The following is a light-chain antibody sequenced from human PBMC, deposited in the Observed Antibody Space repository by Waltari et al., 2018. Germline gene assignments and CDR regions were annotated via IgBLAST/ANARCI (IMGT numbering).Light chain of an antibody. V-gene: IGKV3-20*01. CDR1: QSVSRY. CDR3: QNHERLPAM. CDR2: GAS. J-gene: IGKJ1*01. Sequence: EIVLTQSPGTLSLSPGERATLSCRASQSVSRYLAWYQQKPGQAPRLLIYGASSRATGIPDFSLTISRLEPEDFAVYYCQNHERLPAMFGQRTKVEIK.